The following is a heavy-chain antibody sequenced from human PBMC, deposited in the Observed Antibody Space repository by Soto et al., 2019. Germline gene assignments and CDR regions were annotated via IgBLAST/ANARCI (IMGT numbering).Heavy chain of an antibody. J-gene: IGHJ4*02. CDR2: IAGGNGNR. CDR1: GYTFSSYT. D-gene: IGHD3-16*02. V-gene: IGHV1-3*01. Sequence: QVHLVQSESEVKKPGASVKVSCKASGYTFSSYTMNWVRQAPGQRPEWMGWIAGGNGNRKYSQKFQDRVTITRDTSASTVYLELSRLRSEATAVYYCAREGEYDSIWGSYRPPFDNWGQGTLVTVSS. CDR3: AREGEYDSIWGSYRPPFDN.